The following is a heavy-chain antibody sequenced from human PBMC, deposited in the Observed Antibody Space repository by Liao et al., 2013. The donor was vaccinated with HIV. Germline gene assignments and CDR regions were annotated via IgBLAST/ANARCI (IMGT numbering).Heavy chain of an antibody. J-gene: IGHJ6*03. V-gene: IGHV4-39*07. CDR3: ARDLSYYYYMDV. CDR1: GGSISSSRYY. CDR2: IYYSGST. Sequence: QLQLQESGPGLVKPSETLSLTCTVSGGSISSSRYYWGWIRQPPGKGLEWIGSIYYSGSTYYNPSLKSRVTISEDTSKNQFSLKLSSVTAADTAVYYCARDLSYYYYMDVWGKGTTVTVSS.